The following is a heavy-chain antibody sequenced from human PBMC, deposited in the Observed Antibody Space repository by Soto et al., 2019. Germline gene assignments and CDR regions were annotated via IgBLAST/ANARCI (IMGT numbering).Heavy chain of an antibody. V-gene: IGHV3-33*01. D-gene: IGHD1-1*01. Sequence: QVQLVESGGGVVQPGRSLRLSCAASGFTFRDHAIHWVRQAPGKGREWLAIIWNDGSNKFYAGSVQGRFTISRDNSKNTVYLQMNTLSAEDTAVYYCARALFPDVYIYAMDVWGQGTTVTVSS. J-gene: IGHJ6*02. CDR2: IWNDGSNK. CDR3: ARALFPDVYIYAMDV. CDR1: GFTFRDHA.